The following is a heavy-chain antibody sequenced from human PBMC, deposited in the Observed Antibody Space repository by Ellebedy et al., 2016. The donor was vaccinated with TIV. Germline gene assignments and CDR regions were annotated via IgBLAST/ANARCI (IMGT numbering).Heavy chain of an antibody. V-gene: IGHV1-24*01. CDR3: ATLRGRYHGTEYFQH. CDR1: GYPLSDLS. J-gene: IGHJ1*01. Sequence: ASVKVSCKVSGYPLSDLSMHWVRQAPGKGLEWMGGFDPEDGEIIYAQKFQGRFTMSEDTSTDAAYMELSSLRSEDTAVYYCATLRGRYHGTEYFQHWGQGTLVTVSS. CDR2: FDPEDGEI. D-gene: IGHD1-26*01.